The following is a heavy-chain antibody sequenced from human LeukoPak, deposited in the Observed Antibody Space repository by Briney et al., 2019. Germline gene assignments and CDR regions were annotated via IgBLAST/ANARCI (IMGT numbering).Heavy chain of an antibody. CDR1: GGSISSGGYY. J-gene: IGHJ3*02. D-gene: IGHD3-10*01. V-gene: IGHV4-31*03. CDR2: IYYSGST. Sequence: TSETLSLTCTVSGGSISSGGYYWSWIRQHPGKGLEWIGYIYYSGSTYYNPSLKSRVPISVDTSKNQFSMKLSSVTAADTAVDYCARDSAEEYYGSGVVSAFDIWGQGTMVTVSS. CDR3: ARDSAEEYYGSGVVSAFDI.